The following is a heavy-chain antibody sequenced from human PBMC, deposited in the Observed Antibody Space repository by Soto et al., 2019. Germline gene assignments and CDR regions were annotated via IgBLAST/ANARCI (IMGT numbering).Heavy chain of an antibody. V-gene: IGHV3-23*01. Sequence: EVQLLESGGGLVQPGGSLRLSCAASGFTFSSYAMSWVRQAPGKGLEWVSAISGSGGSTYYADSVKGRFTISRDNSKNTLYLQMNSLRAEDTDVYYCAKQSSYYDSSGATGPYFDYWGQGTLVTVSS. CDR3: AKQSSYYDSSGATGPYFDY. CDR2: ISGSGGST. D-gene: IGHD3-22*01. CDR1: GFTFSSYA. J-gene: IGHJ4*02.